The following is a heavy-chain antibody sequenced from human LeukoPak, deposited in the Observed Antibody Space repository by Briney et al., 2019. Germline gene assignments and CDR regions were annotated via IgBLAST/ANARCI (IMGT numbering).Heavy chain of an antibody. Sequence: HGESLKFSCKGSGYSFSNYWIGWVRQMPGKGLEWMGIIYPGDSDTRYSPSFQAQVTISADKSISTAYLQWSSLKASDTAMYYCARVSGYDYDYWGQGTLVTVSS. CDR2: IYPGDSDT. J-gene: IGHJ4*02. CDR3: ARVSGYDYDY. V-gene: IGHV5-51*01. CDR1: GYSFSNYW. D-gene: IGHD5-12*01.